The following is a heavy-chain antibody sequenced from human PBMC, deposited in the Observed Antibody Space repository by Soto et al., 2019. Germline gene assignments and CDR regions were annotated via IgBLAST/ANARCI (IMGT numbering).Heavy chain of an antibody. V-gene: IGHV3-15*01. J-gene: IGHJ4*02. D-gene: IGHD3-16*01. CDR3: TTDPYYDYVWGSFLGY. Sequence: VQLVESGGGVVQPGRSLRLSCAASGFTFSSYGMHWVRQAPGKGLEWVGRIKSKTDGGTTDYAAPVKGRFTISRDDSKNTLYLQMNSLKTEDTAVYYCTTDPYYDYVWGSFLGYWGQGTLVTVSS. CDR1: GFTFSSYG. CDR2: IKSKTDGGTT.